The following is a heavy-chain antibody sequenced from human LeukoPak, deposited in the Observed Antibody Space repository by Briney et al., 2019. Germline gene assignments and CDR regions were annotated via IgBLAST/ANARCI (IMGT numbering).Heavy chain of an antibody. V-gene: IGHV3-30*04. J-gene: IGHJ4*02. CDR2: ISYDGSNK. D-gene: IGHD6-13*01. Sequence: GRSLRLSCAAPGFTFSSYAMHWVRQAPGKGLEWVAVISYDGSNKYYADSVKGRFTISRDNSKNTLYLQMNSLRAEDTAVYYCARSSSWYGSSWGQGTLVTVSS. CDR3: ARSSSWYGSS. CDR1: GFTFSSYA.